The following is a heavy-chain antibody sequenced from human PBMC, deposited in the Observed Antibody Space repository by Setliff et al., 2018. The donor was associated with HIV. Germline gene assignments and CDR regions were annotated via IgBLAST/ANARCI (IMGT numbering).Heavy chain of an antibody. J-gene: IGHJ4*02. D-gene: IGHD2-21*02. CDR3: VRLPFPPYCGGDCYSIDY. V-gene: IGHV3-23*01. Sequence: GGSLRLSCAASGFTFSTYPMSWVRQAPGKGLEWVSGISGSGGSTYYADSVKGRFTISRDNTKNTLYLQMNSLRAEDTAVYCCVRLPFPPYCGGDCYSIDYWGQGTLVTVSS. CDR1: GFTFSTYP. CDR2: ISGSGGST.